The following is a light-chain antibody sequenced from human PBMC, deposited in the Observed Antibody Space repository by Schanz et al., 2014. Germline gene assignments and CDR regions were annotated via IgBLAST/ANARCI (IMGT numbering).Light chain of an antibody. CDR2: DVR. V-gene: IGLV2-14*03. CDR3: SSYAGSKNLI. CDR1: SSDVGGYNY. Sequence: QSALTQPASVSGSPGQSITLSCTGTSSDVGGYNYVSWYQHHPGKAPKLMIYDVRNRPSGVSNRFSGSKSGNTASLTISGLQAEDEADYYCSSYAGSKNLIFGGGTKLTV. J-gene: IGLJ2*01.